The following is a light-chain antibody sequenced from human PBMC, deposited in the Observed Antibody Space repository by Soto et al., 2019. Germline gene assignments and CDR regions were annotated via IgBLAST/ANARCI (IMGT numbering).Light chain of an antibody. CDR3: QQYNNWPKLT. V-gene: IGKV3-15*01. Sequence: EIVMTQSPATLSVSPGERATLSCRASQTVSSNLAWYQQKPGQAPRLLIYDTSTRATGIPARFSGSGSGTEFTLTISSLQSEDFAVYYCQQYNNWPKLTFGGGTKV. J-gene: IGKJ4*01. CDR2: DTS. CDR1: QTVSSN.